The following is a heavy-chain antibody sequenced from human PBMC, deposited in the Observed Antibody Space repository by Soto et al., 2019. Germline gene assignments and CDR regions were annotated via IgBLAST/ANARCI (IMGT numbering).Heavy chain of an antibody. CDR2: IYPGDSDT. CDR1: GYSFTSYW. Sequence: PGESLKISCKGSGYSFTSYWIGWVRQMPGKGLEWMGIIYPGDSDTRYSPSFQGQVTISADKSISTAYLQWSSLKASDTAMCYCARLKDILTGYYQTYYYYYGMDVWGQGTTVTVSS. CDR3: ARLKDILTGYYQTYYYYYGMDV. V-gene: IGHV5-51*01. J-gene: IGHJ6*02. D-gene: IGHD3-9*01.